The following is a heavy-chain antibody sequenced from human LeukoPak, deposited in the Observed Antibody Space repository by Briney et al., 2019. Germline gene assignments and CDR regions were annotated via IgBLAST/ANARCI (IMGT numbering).Heavy chain of an antibody. J-gene: IGHJ4*02. V-gene: IGHV3-66*01. CDR3: ARVGYTSSWGERFYFDY. Sequence: PGGSLRLSCATSGFTFSNNYMSWVRQAPGKGLECVSVIDSAGSTYYAASVKGRFTITRDISKNALFLLMNSLTAEDAAVYYCARVGYTSSWGERFYFDYWGLGTVVTVSS. D-gene: IGHD6-13*01. CDR2: IDSAGST. CDR1: GFTFSNNY.